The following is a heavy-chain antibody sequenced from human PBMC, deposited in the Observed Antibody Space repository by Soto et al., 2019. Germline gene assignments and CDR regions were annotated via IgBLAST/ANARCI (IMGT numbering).Heavy chain of an antibody. Sequence: QVQLVQSGAEVRKPGASVKVSCKASGYTFTTYRISWVRQAPGQGLEWMGWISGYNGHTKYAQKFQGRVTMTTDTSTSTVYMDLRGLRSDDTAVYYCAREGEMPYYYYGLDVWGQGTTVTVSS. CDR3: AREGEMPYYYYGLDV. CDR1: GYTFTTYR. D-gene: IGHD3-16*01. CDR2: ISGYNGHT. J-gene: IGHJ6*02. V-gene: IGHV1-18*01.